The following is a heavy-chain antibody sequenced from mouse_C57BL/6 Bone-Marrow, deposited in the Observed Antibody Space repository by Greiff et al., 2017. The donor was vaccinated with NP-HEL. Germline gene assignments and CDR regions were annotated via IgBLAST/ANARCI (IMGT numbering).Heavy chain of an antibody. CDR2: IDPSDSYT. CDR3: AREITYYFDY. V-gene: IGHV1-69*01. CDR1: GYTFTSYW. J-gene: IGHJ2*01. D-gene: IGHD2-4*01. Sequence: VKLQQPGAELVMPGASVKLSCKASGYTFTSYWMHWVKQRPGQGLEWIGEIDPSDSYTNYNQKFKGKSTLTVDKSSSTAYMQLSSLTSEDSAVYYCAREITYYFDYWGQGTTLTVSS.